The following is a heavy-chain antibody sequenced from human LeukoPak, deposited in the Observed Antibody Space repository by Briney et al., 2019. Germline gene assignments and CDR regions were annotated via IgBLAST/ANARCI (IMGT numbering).Heavy chain of an antibody. CDR1: GYTFTSYY. D-gene: IGHD3-10*01. V-gene: IGHV1-46*01. Sequence: ASVKVSCKASGYTFTSYYMHWVRQAPGQGLEGMGIINPSGGSTSYVQKFQGRVTMTRDTSTSTVYMELSSLRSEDTAVYYCARDSEGSDAFDIWGQGTRVTGSS. J-gene: IGHJ3*02. CDR3: ARDSEGSDAFDI. CDR2: INPSGGST.